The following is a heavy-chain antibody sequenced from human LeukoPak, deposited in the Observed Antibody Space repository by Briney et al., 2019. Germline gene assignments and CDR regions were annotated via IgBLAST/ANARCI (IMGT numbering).Heavy chain of an antibody. J-gene: IGHJ4*02. CDR2: INHSGST. Sequence: SETLSLTCAVYGGSFSGYYWSWIRQPPGKGLEWIGEINHSGSTNYNPPLKSRVTISVDTSKNQFSLKLSSVTAADTAVYYCARGWRWATRGLDYWGQGTLVTVSS. V-gene: IGHV4-34*01. CDR1: GGSFSGYY. CDR3: ARGWRWATRGLDY. D-gene: IGHD1-26*01.